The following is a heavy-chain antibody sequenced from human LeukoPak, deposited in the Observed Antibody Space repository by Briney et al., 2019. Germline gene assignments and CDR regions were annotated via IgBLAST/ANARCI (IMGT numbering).Heavy chain of an antibody. CDR1: GGSISSYY. V-gene: IGHV4-59*01. J-gene: IGHJ5*02. CDR2: IYYSGST. D-gene: IGHD3-3*01. Sequence: SETLSLTCTVSGGSISSYYWSWIRQPPGKELKWIGYIYYSGSTNYNPSLKSRVTISVDTSKNQFSLKLSSVTAADTAVYYCARGTRSGYYANWFDPWGQGTLVTVSS. CDR3: ARGTRSGYYANWFDP.